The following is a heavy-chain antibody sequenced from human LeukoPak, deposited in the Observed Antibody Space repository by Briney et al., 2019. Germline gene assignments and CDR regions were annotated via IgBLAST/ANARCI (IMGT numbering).Heavy chain of an antibody. Sequence: GGSLRLSCAASGFTFSNSCMHWVRQAPGKGLVWVSRINSDGKTTTYADSVKGRFTISRDNAQNTLYLQMNSLSAEDTAVYYCARDYPPDWGQGTLVTVSA. CDR2: INSDGKTT. V-gene: IGHV3-74*01. CDR1: GFTFSNSC. CDR3: ARDYPPD. J-gene: IGHJ4*02.